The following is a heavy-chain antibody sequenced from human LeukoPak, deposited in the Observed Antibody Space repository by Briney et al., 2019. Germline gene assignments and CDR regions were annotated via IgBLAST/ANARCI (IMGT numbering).Heavy chain of an antibody. V-gene: IGHV1-69*05. D-gene: IGHD2-2*01. CDR2: IIPIFGTA. CDR3: ATTYADPPLDY. Sequence: ASVKVSCKASGGTFSSYAISWVRQAPGQGLEWMGGIIPIFGTANYAQKFQGRVTITTDESTSTAYMELSSLRSEDTAVYYCATTYADPPLDYWGQGTLVTVSS. J-gene: IGHJ4*02. CDR1: GGTFSSYA.